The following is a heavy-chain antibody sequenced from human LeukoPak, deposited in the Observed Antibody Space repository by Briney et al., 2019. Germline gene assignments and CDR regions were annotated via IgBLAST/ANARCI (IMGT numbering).Heavy chain of an antibody. CDR1: GGSISSSSYY. CDR2: IYYSGST. V-gene: IGHV4-39*07. Sequence: PSETLSLTCTVSGGSISSSSYYWGWIRQPPGKGLEWIGSIYYSGSTYYNPSLKSRVTISVDTSKNQFSLKLSSVTAADTAVYYCARGLDDYGNLHYYMDVWGKGTTVIISS. D-gene: IGHD4-11*01. CDR3: ARGLDDYGNLHYYMDV. J-gene: IGHJ6*03.